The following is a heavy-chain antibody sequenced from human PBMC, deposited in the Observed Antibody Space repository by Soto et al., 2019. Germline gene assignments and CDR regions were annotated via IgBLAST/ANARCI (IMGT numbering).Heavy chain of an antibody. D-gene: IGHD4-17*01. CDR3: ARATWMNSGDYGAFDY. Sequence: QVQLVQSGAELKKPGASVKVSCKASGYTFTSYDINWVRQATGQGLEWMGWMNPNSGNTGYAQKFQGRVTMSKNTSISTAYMELSSLGSEDTAVYYCARATWMNSGDYGAFDYWGQGTLVTVSS. J-gene: IGHJ4*02. CDR1: GYTFTSYD. V-gene: IGHV1-8*01. CDR2: MNPNSGNT.